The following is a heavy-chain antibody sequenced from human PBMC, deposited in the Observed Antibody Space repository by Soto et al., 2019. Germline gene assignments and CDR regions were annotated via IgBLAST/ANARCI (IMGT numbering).Heavy chain of an antibody. CDR2: IKQDGSEK. CDR1: GFTFSSYW. CDR3: ARVALRFLEWLGWHAFDI. J-gene: IGHJ3*02. D-gene: IGHD3-3*01. Sequence: GGSLRLSCAASGFTFSSYWMSWVRQAPGKGLEWVANIKQDGSEKYYVDSVKGQFTISRDNAKNSLYLQMNSLRAEDTAVYYCARVALRFLEWLGWHAFDIWGQGTMVTVSS. V-gene: IGHV3-7*01.